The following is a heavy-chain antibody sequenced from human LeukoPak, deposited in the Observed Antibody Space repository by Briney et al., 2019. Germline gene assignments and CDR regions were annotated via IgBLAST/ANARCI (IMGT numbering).Heavy chain of an antibody. J-gene: IGHJ3*02. Sequence: SVKVFCKASGGTFSSYAISWVRQAPGQGLEWMGGIIPIFGTANYAQKFQGRVTITTDESTSTAYMELSSLRSEDTAVYYCARVKVVTSAAFDIWGQGTMVTVSS. D-gene: IGHD4-23*01. CDR1: GGTFSSYA. CDR3: ARVKVVTSAAFDI. V-gene: IGHV1-69*05. CDR2: IIPIFGTA.